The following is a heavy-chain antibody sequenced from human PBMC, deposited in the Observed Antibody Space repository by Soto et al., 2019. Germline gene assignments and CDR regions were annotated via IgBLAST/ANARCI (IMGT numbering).Heavy chain of an antibody. CDR1: GFTFSNAW. D-gene: IGHD6-13*01. CDR3: TTGPAAGIGYYYYYGMDA. Sequence: GGSLRLSCAASGFTFSNAWISWVRQAPGKGLEWVGRIKSKSDGRTTDYAAPVKGRFTISRDDSKNTLYLQMNSLKTEDTAVYYCTTGPAAGIGYYYYYGMDAWGQGTTVTVS. J-gene: IGHJ6*02. CDR2: IKSKSDGRTT. V-gene: IGHV3-15*01.